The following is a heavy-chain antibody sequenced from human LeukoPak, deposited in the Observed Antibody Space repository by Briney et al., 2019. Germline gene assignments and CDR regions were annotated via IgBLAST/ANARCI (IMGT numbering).Heavy chain of an antibody. CDR1: GFTFSSYW. CDR2: IKQDGSEK. D-gene: IGHD6-13*01. V-gene: IGHV3-7*01. Sequence: PGGSLRLSCAASGFTFSSYWMSWVRQAPGKGLEWVANIKQDGSEKYYVDSVKGRFTISRDNAKNSLYLQMNSLRAEDTAVYYCARVPEAAAEAYWFDPWGQGTLGTVSS. J-gene: IGHJ5*02. CDR3: ARVPEAAAEAYWFDP.